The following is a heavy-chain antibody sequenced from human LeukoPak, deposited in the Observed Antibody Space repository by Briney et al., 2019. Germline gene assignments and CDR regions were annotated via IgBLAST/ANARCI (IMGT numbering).Heavy chain of an antibody. V-gene: IGHV4-34*01. CDR2: INHSGST. CDR3: ARAPYDSSGYLSR. Sequence: PSETLSLTCAVYGGSFSGYYWSWIRQPPGKGLEWIGEINHSGSTNYNPSLKSRVTISVDTSKNQFSLKLSSVTAADTAVYYCARAPYDSSGYLSRWGQGTLVTVSS. J-gene: IGHJ4*02. CDR1: GGSFSGYY. D-gene: IGHD3-22*01.